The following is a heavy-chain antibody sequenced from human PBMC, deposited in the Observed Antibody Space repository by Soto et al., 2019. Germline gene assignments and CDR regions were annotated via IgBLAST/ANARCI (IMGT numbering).Heavy chain of an antibody. CDR2: VDNSGNP. Sequence: QVHLQESGPGLVQPSETLSLTCTVSGGSIRNYYWSWIRQPPGKGLELIGYVDNSGNPNYNNSLKSRVTITRDTSENLFSLRLGSVTAADTAMYYCAKDKERGDGTFDPWGQGALVTVSS. CDR3: AKDKERGDGTFDP. CDR1: GGSIRNYY. V-gene: IGHV4-59*01. D-gene: IGHD3-16*01. J-gene: IGHJ5*02.